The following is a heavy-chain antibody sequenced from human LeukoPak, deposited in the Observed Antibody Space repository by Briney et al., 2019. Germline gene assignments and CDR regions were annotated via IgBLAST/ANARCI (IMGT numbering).Heavy chain of an antibody. CDR3: ARRPRSTRQAAVAAEPAFRSGFDY. CDR2: ISTYNGNT. J-gene: IGHJ4*02. Sequence: ASVKVSCKAAGYTFSSFSISWVRQAPGQGLEWMGWISTYNGNTQDAQKFQGRVTMTMDTSTSTASMELRSPRSDYTAVYYCARRPRSTRQAAVAAEPAFRSGFDYWGQGTLVTVSS. D-gene: IGHD6-19*01. V-gene: IGHV1-18*01. CDR1: GYTFSSFS.